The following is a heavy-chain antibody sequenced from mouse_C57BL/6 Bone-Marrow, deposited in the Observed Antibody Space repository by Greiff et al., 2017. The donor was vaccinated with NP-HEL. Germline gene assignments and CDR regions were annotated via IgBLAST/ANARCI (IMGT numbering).Heavy chain of an antibody. Sequence: QVQLQQSGAELARPGASVKLSCKASGYTFTSYGISWVKQRTGQGLEWIGEIYPRRGNTYYNEKFKGKATLTADNSSRTAYMELRSLTSEDSAVYFCARDNYFYYYAMDYWGQGTSVTVSS. CDR1: GYTFTSYG. CDR3: ARDNYFYYYAMDY. D-gene: IGHD1-3*01. J-gene: IGHJ4*01. CDR2: IYPRRGNT. V-gene: IGHV1-81*01.